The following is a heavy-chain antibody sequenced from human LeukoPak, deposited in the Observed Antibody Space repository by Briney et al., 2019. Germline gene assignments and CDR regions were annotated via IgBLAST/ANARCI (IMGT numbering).Heavy chain of an antibody. J-gene: IGHJ4*02. Sequence: SETLPLTCGVSGYSISSGYYWGWIRPPPGKGLEWIGSTHHSGSSYHNPSLKSRVTMSIDTSKNQFSLKLSSVTAADTAVYFCARMLKYSSGEDYWGQGNLVTVSS. D-gene: IGHD3-22*01. CDR2: THHSGSS. CDR3: ARMLKYSSGEDY. CDR1: GYSISSGYY. V-gene: IGHV4-38-2*01.